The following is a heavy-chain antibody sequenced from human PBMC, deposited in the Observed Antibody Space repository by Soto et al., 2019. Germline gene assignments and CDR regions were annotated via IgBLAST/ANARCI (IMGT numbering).Heavy chain of an antibody. CDR2: IYYSERTSYNSGST. CDR1: GDSMTSSSYY. J-gene: IGHJ5*02. D-gene: IGHD1-1*01. V-gene: IGHV4-39*01. CDR3: ARRTRRNNRNTGPVGIWFDP. Sequence: LSLTCTVSGDSMTSSSYYWGWIRQPPGKGLEWIGSIYYSERTSYNSGSTYYSPSLKSRVTISGDTSKSQFSLKLSSVTAADTAVYYCARRTRRNNRNTGPVGIWFDPWGQGTLVTVSS.